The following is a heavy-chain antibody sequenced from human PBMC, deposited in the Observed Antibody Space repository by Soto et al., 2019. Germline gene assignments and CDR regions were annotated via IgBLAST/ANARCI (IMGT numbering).Heavy chain of an antibody. Sequence: QVQLKESGPGLVKPSGTLSLTCDVSGGSISSGYWWSWVRQTPGKGLEWIGETFHSGSTNYNPSLKSRVTISVDNSKNQFSLNLNSVTAADTAVYYCATHRGNTFGPYDDWGQGNLVTVSS. CDR1: GGSISSGYW. CDR2: TFHSGST. V-gene: IGHV4-4*02. CDR3: ATHRGNTFGPYDD. J-gene: IGHJ4*02. D-gene: IGHD1-7*01.